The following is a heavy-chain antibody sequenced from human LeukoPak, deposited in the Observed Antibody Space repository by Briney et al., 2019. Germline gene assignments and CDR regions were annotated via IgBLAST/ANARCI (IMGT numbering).Heavy chain of an antibody. D-gene: IGHD5/OR15-5a*01. CDR1: GASINSHC. Sequence: SETLSLTCSVSGASINSHCLSWIRQPPGTGLEWIAYIHHSGETNYNPSLKNRVTILLTTSKNHVSLMLTSLIASDTPYHFCAKNVVFDSNHYSYWFDTWGQGTLVTVSS. CDR2: IHHSGET. J-gene: IGHJ5*02. CDR3: AKNVVFDSNHYSYWFDT. V-gene: IGHV4-59*08.